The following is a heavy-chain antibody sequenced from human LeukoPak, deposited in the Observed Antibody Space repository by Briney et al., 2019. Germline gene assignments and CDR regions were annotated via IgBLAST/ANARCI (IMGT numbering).Heavy chain of an antibody. V-gene: IGHV1-18*01. D-gene: IGHD3-10*01. Sequence: ASVKVSCKASGYTFTSYGISWVRQAPGQGLEWVAWISAYNGNTDYAQNLRGRVTMTTDTSTSTAYMELRSLSSDDTAVYYCVRDSVDGSGTYYNDSPDYWGQGTLVTVSS. CDR1: GYTFTSYG. CDR3: VRDSVDGSGTYYNDSPDY. J-gene: IGHJ4*02. CDR2: ISAYNGNT.